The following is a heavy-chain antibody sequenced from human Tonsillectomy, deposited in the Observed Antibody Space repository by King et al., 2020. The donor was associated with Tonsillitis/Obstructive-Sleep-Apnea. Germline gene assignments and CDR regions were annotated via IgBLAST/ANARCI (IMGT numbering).Heavy chain of an antibody. CDR3: ARCYDFWSGYQSDAFDI. CDR2: INPSGGST. J-gene: IGHJ3*02. CDR1: GYTFTSYY. V-gene: IGHV1-46*01. Sequence: VQLVESGAEVKKPGASVKVSCKASGYTFTSYYMHWVRQAPGQGLEWMGIINPSGGSTSYAQKFQGRVTMTRDTSTSTVYMELSSLRSEDTAVYYCARCYDFWSGYQSDAFDIWGQGTMVTVSS. D-gene: IGHD3-3*01.